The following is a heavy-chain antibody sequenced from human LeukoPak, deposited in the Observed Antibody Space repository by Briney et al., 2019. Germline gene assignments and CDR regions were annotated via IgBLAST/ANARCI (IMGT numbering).Heavy chain of an antibody. CDR2: ISWNSGSI. Sequence: GRSLRLSCAASGFTFDDYAMHWVRQAPGKGLEWVSGISWNSGSIGYADSVKGRFTISRDNAKNSLYLQMSSLRAEDTALYYCARRGWYSGYHFDYWGQGTLVTVSS. D-gene: IGHD5-12*01. CDR1: GFTFDDYA. CDR3: ARRGWYSGYHFDY. V-gene: IGHV3-9*01. J-gene: IGHJ4*02.